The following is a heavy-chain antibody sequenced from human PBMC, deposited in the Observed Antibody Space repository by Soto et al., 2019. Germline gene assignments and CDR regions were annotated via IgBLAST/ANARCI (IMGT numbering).Heavy chain of an antibody. Sequence: QVQLVESGGGVVQPGRSLRLSCAASGFTFRSYHMHWVGQAPGKGLEWVASISYDENNKYYTDSVKGRFTISRDNSKNTLYLQMNSLRDEDTAVYYCARAMDAAMASKDNWFDPWGQGTLVTVSS. CDR2: ISYDENNK. CDR3: ARAMDAAMASKDNWFDP. V-gene: IGHV3-30-3*01. CDR1: GFTFRSYH. J-gene: IGHJ5*02. D-gene: IGHD5-18*01.